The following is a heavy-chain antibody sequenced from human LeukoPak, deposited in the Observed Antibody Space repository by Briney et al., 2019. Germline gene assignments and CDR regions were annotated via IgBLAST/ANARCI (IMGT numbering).Heavy chain of an antibody. J-gene: IGHJ4*02. CDR3: AKGDTDCTSPGY. CDR1: GFIVSSTY. D-gene: IGHD2-21*02. V-gene: IGHV3-53*01. CDR2: FERGGHT. Sequence: PGGSLRLSCAASGFIVSSTYMSWVRQTPGKGLEWVSTFERGGHTAYADSVKGRFTISRDVSENTIYLQMNSLRVEDTAVYYCAKGDTDCTSPGYWGQGTLVTVSS.